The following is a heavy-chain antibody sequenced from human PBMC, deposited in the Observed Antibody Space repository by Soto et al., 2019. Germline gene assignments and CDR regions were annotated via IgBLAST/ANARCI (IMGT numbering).Heavy chain of an antibody. CDR2: ISGGT. CDR1: GYTFSNYG. V-gene: IGHV1-2*04. J-gene: IGHJ4*02. Sequence: GASVKVSCKASGYTFSNYGIIWVRQAPGQGLEWMGWISGGTNYAQKFQGWVTMTRDTSISTAYMELSRLRSDDTAVYYCARAFLPDTAMVPLGYWGQGTLVTVSS. D-gene: IGHD5-18*01. CDR3: ARAFLPDTAMVPLGY.